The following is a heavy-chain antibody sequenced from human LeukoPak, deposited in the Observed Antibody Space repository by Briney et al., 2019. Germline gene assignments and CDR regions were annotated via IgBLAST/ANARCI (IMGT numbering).Heavy chain of an antibody. D-gene: IGHD3-22*01. CDR2: IYYSGST. V-gene: IGHV4-31*03. CDR3: ARNNNVIVVFNAFRTWFAP. Sequence: SQTLSLTCTVSGGSISSGGYYWSWIRQHPGKGLEWIGYIYYSGSTYYNPSLKSRVTISVDTSKNQFSLKLSSVTAADTAVYYCARNNNVIVVFNAFRTWFAPWAQETLVTVSP. CDR1: GGSISSGGYY. J-gene: IGHJ5*02.